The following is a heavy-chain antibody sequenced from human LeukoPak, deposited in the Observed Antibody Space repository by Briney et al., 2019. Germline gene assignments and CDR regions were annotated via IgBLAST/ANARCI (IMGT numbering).Heavy chain of an antibody. D-gene: IGHD3-16*01. CDR3: ARPRGGKNPEYYFDY. CDR1: GGTFSSYA. V-gene: IGHV1-69*04. CDR2: IIPILGIA. Sequence: SVKVSCKASGGTFSSYAISWVRQAPGQGLEWMGRIIPILGIANYAQKFQGRVTITADKSTSTAYMELSSLRSEDTAVYYCARPRGGKNPEYYFDYWGQGTLVTVSS. J-gene: IGHJ4*02.